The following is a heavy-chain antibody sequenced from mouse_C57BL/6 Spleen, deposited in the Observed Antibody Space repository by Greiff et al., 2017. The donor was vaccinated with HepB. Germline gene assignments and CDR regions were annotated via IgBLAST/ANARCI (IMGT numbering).Heavy chain of an antibody. J-gene: IGHJ4*01. CDR2: IYPGDGDT. CDR1: GYAFSSYW. V-gene: IGHV1-80*01. Sequence: QVQLQQSGAELVKPGASVKISCKASGYAFSSYWMNWVKQRPGKGLEWIGQIYPGDGDTNYNGKFKGKATLTADKSSSTAYMQLSSLTSEDSAVYFCARSQIYYYGSSYGYAMDYWGQGTSVTVSS. CDR3: ARSQIYYYGSSYGYAMDY. D-gene: IGHD1-1*01.